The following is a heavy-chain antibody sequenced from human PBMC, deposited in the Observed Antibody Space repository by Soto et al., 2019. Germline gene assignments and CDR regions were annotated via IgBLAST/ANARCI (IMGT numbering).Heavy chain of an antibody. D-gene: IGHD3-10*01. CDR2: VHHSWGS. J-gene: IGHJ6*02. CDR3: ARQGFGPLHGLVDV. CDR1: GGSISSYY. V-gene: IGHV4-59*08. Sequence: QVQLQESGPGLVKPSETLSLSCTVSGGSISSYYWSWFRQSPGKRMEWIGYVHHSWGSSYNPSLQSRVAISPDTSKSQFSLKVTSVTAPDTAVYYCARQGFGPLHGLVDVWGQGTTVTVSS.